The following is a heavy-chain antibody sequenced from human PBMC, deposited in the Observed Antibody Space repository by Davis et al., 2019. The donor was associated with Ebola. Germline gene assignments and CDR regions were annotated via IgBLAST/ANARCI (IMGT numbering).Heavy chain of an antibody. Sequence: ASVKVSCKASGYTFTGYYMHWVRQAPGQGLEWMGWINPNSGGTNYALKFQGWVTMTRDTSISTAYMELSRLRSDDTAVYYCARDTTYSSGSDIWGQGTMVTVSS. CDR1: GYTFTGYY. D-gene: IGHD6-19*01. J-gene: IGHJ3*02. CDR2: INPNSGGT. CDR3: ARDTTYSSGSDI. V-gene: IGHV1-2*04.